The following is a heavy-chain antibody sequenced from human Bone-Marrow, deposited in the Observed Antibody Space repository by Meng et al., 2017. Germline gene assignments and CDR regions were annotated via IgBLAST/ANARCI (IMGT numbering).Heavy chain of an antibody. Sequence: QVQLQQWGAGLLKPSETLSLTCAVYGGSFSGYYWSWIRQPPGKGPEWIGYISYSGSTNYNPSLKSRVTISVDTSKNQFSLKLSSVTAADTAVYYCARAIATRPDVFDYWGQGTLVTVPS. J-gene: IGHJ4*02. D-gene: IGHD6-6*01. CDR1: GGSFSGYY. V-gene: IGHV4-34*11. CDR2: ISYSGST. CDR3: ARAIATRPDVFDY.